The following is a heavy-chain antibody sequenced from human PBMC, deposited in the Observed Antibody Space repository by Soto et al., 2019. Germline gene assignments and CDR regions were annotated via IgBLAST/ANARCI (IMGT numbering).Heavy chain of an antibody. V-gene: IGHV3-11*01. CDR3: ARDLMKGGKGCSSTSCYDYYYGMDV. Sequence: GGSLRLSCAASGFTFSDYYMSWIRQAPGKGLEWVSYISSSGSTIYYADSVKGRFTISRDNAKNSLYLQMNSLRAEDTAVYYCARDLMKGGKGCSSTSCYDYYYGMDVWGQGTTVTVSS. CDR1: GFTFSDYY. J-gene: IGHJ6*02. CDR2: ISSSGSTI. D-gene: IGHD2-2*01.